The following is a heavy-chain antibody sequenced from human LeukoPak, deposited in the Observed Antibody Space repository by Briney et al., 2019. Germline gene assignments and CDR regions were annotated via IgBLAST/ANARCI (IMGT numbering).Heavy chain of an antibody. V-gene: IGHV4-39*01. J-gene: IGHJ3*02. CDR3: ASIFWWEQSMIDAFDT. D-gene: IGHD1-26*01. CDR2: IYYSGST. CDR1: GGSISSSSYY. Sequence: MASETLSLTCTVSGGSISSSSYYWGWIRQAPGKGLEWIGSIYYSGSTYYNPSLKSRVTVSVDTSKNQFSLKLSSVTAADTAVYYCASIFWWEQSMIDAFDTWGQGTMVTVSS.